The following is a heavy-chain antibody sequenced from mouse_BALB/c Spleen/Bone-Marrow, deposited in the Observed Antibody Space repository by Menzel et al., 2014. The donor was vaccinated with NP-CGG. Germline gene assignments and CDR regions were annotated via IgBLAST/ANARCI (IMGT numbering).Heavy chain of an antibody. Sequence: QVQLKQSGPGLVAPSQSLSITCTVSGFSLTGYGVNWVRQPPGKGLEWLGMIWGDGSTDYNSALKSRLSISKDNSKSQVFLKMNSLQTDDTARYYCARGEDYDDYYAMDYWGQGTSVTVPS. D-gene: IGHD2-4*01. J-gene: IGHJ4*01. V-gene: IGHV2-6-7*01. CDR2: IWGDGST. CDR3: ARGEDYDDYYAMDY. CDR1: GFSLTGYG.